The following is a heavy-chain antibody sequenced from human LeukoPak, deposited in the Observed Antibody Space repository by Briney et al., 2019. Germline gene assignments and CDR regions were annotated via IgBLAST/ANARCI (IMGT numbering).Heavy chain of an antibody. CDR1: GFTLSRYG. D-gene: IGHD6-19*01. CDR2: ISNDGNNK. J-gene: IGHJ4*02. Sequence: GGSRRLSCAASGFTLSRYGLHWVRQAPRKGQEWGAIISNDGNNKRYADSVKGRFTISRDNSKNTVYLQMNSLRAEDTAVYYCAKDARRSSGWYFFDHWGQGTLVTVSS. CDR3: AKDARRSSGWYFFDH. V-gene: IGHV3-30-3*01.